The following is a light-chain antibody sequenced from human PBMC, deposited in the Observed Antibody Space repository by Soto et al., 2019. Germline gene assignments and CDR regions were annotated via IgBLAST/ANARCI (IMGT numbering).Light chain of an antibody. V-gene: IGKV1-39*01. CDR3: QQTYDRPLT. CDR1: QTITTY. CDR2: AAS. J-gene: IGKJ4*01. Sequence: DIQMTQSPSSLSASVGDRVTITCRASQTITTYLNWYQQKPGKAPKLLIYAASSFQSGVPSRFSGSGSGTDFTLTISSLQPEDFATYYCQQTYDRPLTFGGGTKVEIK.